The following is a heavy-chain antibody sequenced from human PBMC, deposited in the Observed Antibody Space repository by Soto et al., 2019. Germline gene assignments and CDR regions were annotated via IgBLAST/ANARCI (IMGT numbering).Heavy chain of an antibody. CDR1: GGSISSSSYY. D-gene: IGHD3-22*01. Sequence: PSETLSLTCTVSGGSISSSSYYWGWIRQPPGKGLEWIGSIYYSGSTYYNPSLKSRVTISVDTSKNQFSLKLSSVTAADTAVYYSARHRRYDSTGSYYGPQFDYWGQGTLLTVPS. V-gene: IGHV4-39*01. CDR2: IYYSGST. J-gene: IGHJ4*02. CDR3: ARHRRYDSTGSYYGPQFDY.